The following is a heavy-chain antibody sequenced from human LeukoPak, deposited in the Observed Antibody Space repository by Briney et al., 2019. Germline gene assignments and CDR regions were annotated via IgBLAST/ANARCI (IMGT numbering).Heavy chain of an antibody. CDR2: INPNSGGT. V-gene: IGHV1-2*02. CDR3: ARVWRIHALGY. J-gene: IGHJ4*02. Sequence: ASVKVSCKASGGTFSSYAISWVRQAPGQGLEWMGWINPNSGGTNYAQKFQGRVTMTRDTSISTAYMELSRLRSDDTAVYYCARVWRIHALGYWGQGTLVTVSS. D-gene: IGHD3-16*01. CDR1: GGTFSSYA.